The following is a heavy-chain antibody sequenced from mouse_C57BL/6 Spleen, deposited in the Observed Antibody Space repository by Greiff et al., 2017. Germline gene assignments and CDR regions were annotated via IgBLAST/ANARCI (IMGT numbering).Heavy chain of an antibody. CDR1: GYTFTDYN. J-gene: IGHJ3*01. CDR2: INPNNGGT. V-gene: IGHV1-18*01. CDR3: ARSSYYYGSPWFAY. D-gene: IGHD1-1*01. Sequence: EVQLQQSGPELVKPGASVKIPCKASGYTFTDYNMDWVKQSHGKSLEWIGDINPNNGGTIYNQKFKGKATLTVDKSSSTAYMELRSLTSEDTAVYYCARSSYYYGSPWFAYWGQGTLVTVSA.